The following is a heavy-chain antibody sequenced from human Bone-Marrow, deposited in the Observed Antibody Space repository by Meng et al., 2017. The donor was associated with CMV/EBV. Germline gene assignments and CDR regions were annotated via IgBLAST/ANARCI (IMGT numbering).Heavy chain of an antibody. CDR3: ASFHGSGGRPPFS. V-gene: IGHV5-51*01. J-gene: IGHJ5*02. CDR1: GYSFTSYW. Sequence: GGSLRLSCNVSGYSFTSYWIGWVRQMPGKGLEWMGIIYPGDSDTRYSPSFQGQVTISADKSISTAYLQWSSLKASDTAMYYCASFHGSGGRPPFSWGQRTLVTVAS. D-gene: IGHD6-19*01. CDR2: IYPGDSDT.